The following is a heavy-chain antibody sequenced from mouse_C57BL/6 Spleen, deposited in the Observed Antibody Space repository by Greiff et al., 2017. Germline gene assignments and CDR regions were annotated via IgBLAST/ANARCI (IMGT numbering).Heavy chain of an antibody. CDR2: ISSGSSTI. D-gene: IGHD2-4*01. J-gene: IGHJ4*01. Sequence: EVMLVESGGGLVKPGGSLKLSCAASGFTFSDYGMHWVRQAPEKGLEWVAYISSGSSTIYYADTVKGRFTISRDNTKNTLFLQMTSLRSEDTAMYYCARGRLRRGNAMDYWGQGTSVTVSS. CDR3: ARGRLRRGNAMDY. CDR1: GFTFSDYG. V-gene: IGHV5-17*01.